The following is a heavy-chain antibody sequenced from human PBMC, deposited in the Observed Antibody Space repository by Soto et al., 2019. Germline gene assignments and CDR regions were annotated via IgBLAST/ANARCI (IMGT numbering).Heavy chain of an antibody. V-gene: IGHV1-18*04. CDR1: GYTFTSYG. D-gene: IGHD3-3*01. CDR2: ISAYNGNT. J-gene: IGHJ6*02. Sequence: ASVKVSCKASGYTFTSYGISWVRQAPGQGLEWMGWISAYNGNTNYAQKLQGRVTMTTDTSTSTAYMELRSLRSDDTAVYYCARGPQLVLTCYDFWSGPGYYYYGMDVWGQGTTVTVSS. CDR3: ARGPQLVLTCYDFWSGPGYYYYGMDV.